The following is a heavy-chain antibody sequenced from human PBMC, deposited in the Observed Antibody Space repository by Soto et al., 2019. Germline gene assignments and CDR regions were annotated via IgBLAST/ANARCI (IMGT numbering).Heavy chain of an antibody. CDR3: ARDLRSRGRLVRWFDP. J-gene: IGHJ5*02. V-gene: IGHV4-59*01. Sequence: SETLSLTCTVSGGSISSYYWSWIRQPPGKGLEWIGYIYYSGNTNYNPSLKSRVTISVDTSKNQFSLKLVSVTAADTAVYYCARDLRSRGRLVRWFDPWGQGTLVTVSS. D-gene: IGHD2-2*01. CDR1: GGSISSYY. CDR2: IYYSGNT.